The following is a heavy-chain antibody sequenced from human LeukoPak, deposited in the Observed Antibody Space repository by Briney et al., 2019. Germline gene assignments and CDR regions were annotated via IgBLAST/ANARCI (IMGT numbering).Heavy chain of an antibody. V-gene: IGHV4-39*07. CDR1: GDSLSRSSYY. J-gene: IGHJ4*02. Sequence: SQTLSLTRTVSGDSLSRSSYYWGWLRQPPDKGLEMIGSIHYTPGTYYNPSLKSRVIISVDTSKNQFSLKLSSVSAADTAVYYCARDGSRLLRPAPYCDYWGKGTLVTVSS. D-gene: IGHD2-15*01. CDR2: IHYTPGT. CDR3: ARDGSRLLRPAPYCDY.